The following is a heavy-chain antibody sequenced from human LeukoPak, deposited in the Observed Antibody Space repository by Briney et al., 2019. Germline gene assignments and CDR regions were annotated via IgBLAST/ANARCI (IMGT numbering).Heavy chain of an antibody. J-gene: IGHJ4*02. Sequence: GASVKVSCKASGYTFTGSYIHWLRQAPGQGLEWMGWINPNSGGTNYAQKFQGRVTMTRDTSISTAYMELSSLRSDDTAVYYCGLWGLLGDWGQGTLVTVSS. CDR3: GLWGLLGD. CDR2: INPNSGGT. V-gene: IGHV1-2*02. D-gene: IGHD1-26*01. CDR1: GYTFTGSY.